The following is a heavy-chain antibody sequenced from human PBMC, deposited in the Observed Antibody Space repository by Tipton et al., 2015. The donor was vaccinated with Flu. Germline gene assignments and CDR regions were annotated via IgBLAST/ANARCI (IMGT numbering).Heavy chain of an antibody. Sequence: SLRLSCTASGFTFRDYYMAWVRQAPGKGLEWLSYISSNGRDIYDAASVRGRFTVSRDNAKNSLYLQIYSLRVEDTALYYCVRGYHGGNTEDTLDIWGQGTMVTVSS. V-gene: IGHV3-11*01. D-gene: IGHD3-16*01. CDR1: GFTFRDYY. CDR2: ISSNGRDI. J-gene: IGHJ3*02. CDR3: VRGYHGGNTEDTLDI.